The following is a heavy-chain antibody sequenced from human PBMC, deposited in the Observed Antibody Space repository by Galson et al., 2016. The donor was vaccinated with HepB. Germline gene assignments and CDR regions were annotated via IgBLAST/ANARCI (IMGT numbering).Heavy chain of an antibody. CDR1: GLTFSRCD. CDR3: ARGKFDCSGGTCHYYGLDV. CDR2: IGTAGDT. J-gene: IGHJ6*04. V-gene: IGHV3-13*01. D-gene: IGHD2-15*01. Sequence: SLRLSCAASGLTFSRCDMHWVRQATGKGLEWVSAIGTAGDTYYPGSVRGRFTISRENAKNSLYLQMNRLTAGDTAGYYCARGKFDCSGGTCHYYGLDVWGKGIPVTVSS.